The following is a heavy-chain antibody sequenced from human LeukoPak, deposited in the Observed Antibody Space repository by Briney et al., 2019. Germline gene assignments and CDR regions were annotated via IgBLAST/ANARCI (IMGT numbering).Heavy chain of an antibody. CDR2: ISGSGGST. CDR3: ASGSTSLEYFDY. CDR1: GFTFSSYA. V-gene: IGHV3-23*01. Sequence: GGSLRLSCAASGFTFSSYAMSWVRQAPGKGLEWVSAISGSGGSTYYADSVKGRFTISRDNTKNSLYLQISSLRAEDTAVYYCASGSTSLEYFDYWGQGTLVTVSS. J-gene: IGHJ4*02. D-gene: IGHD2-2*01.